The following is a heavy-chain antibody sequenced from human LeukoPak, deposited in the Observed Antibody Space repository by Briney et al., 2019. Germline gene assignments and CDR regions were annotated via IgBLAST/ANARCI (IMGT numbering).Heavy chain of an antibody. J-gene: IGHJ4*02. CDR1: GFTVSTYW. V-gene: IGHV3-74*01. CDR2: LSSDGRST. Sequence: GGSLRPSCEVSGFTVSTYWMHWVRQGPGKGLEWVARLSSDGRSTNYADFVKGRATISRDNAKNTLFLEVSGLRADDTAVYYCTRSYNYRFDYWGQGTLVVVSS. D-gene: IGHD3-22*01. CDR3: TRSYNYRFDY.